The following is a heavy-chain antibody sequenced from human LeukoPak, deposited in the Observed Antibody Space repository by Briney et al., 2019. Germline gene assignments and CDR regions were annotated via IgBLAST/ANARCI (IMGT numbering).Heavy chain of an antibody. D-gene: IGHD2-15*01. J-gene: IGHJ4*02. Sequence: SETLSLTCTVSGGSISNYYWSWIRQPPGKGLEWIGYLYYSGSTNYNPSLKTRVTISVDTSKNQFSLKLNSVTAADTAVYYCARGGGLHFDYWGQGTLVTVSS. CDR1: GGSISNYY. V-gene: IGHV4-59*01. CDR2: LYYSGST. CDR3: ARGGGLHFDY.